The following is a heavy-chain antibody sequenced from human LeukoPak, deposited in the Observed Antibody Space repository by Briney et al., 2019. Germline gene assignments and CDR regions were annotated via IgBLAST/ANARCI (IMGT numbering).Heavy chain of an antibody. D-gene: IGHD6-13*01. V-gene: IGHV4-4*07. CDR2: IYTSGST. J-gene: IGHJ4*02. CDR1: GGSISSYY. Sequence: SETLSLTCTVSGGSISSYYWSWIRQPAGEGLERIGHIYTSGSTKYSPSLKSRVTMSVDTSKNQFSLKLSSVTAADTAMYYCTSGSDSRKQGYYGQGTLVTVSS. CDR3: TSGSDSRKQGY.